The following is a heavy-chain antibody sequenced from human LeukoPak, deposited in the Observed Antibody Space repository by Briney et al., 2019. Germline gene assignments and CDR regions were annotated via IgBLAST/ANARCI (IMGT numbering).Heavy chain of an antibody. Sequence: ASVKVSCKASGYTFTSYDINWVRQATGQGLEWMGWMNPNSGNTGYAQKFQGRVTMTRNTSISTAYMELSSLRSADMAVYYCARGREYQLLSTPPSDYWGQGTLVTVSS. CDR2: MNPNSGNT. J-gene: IGHJ4*02. CDR3: ARGREYQLLSTPPSDY. V-gene: IGHV1-8*01. CDR1: GYTFTSYD. D-gene: IGHD2-2*01.